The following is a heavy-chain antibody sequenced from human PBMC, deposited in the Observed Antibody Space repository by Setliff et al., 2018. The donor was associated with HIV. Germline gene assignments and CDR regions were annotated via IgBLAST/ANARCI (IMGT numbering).Heavy chain of an antibody. CDR3: ASRIYYYDESRVLREEGFVP. J-gene: IGHJ5*02. Sequence: SETLSLTCTVSGDSIRSGDYYWSWIRQSPEKGLEWIGYTFHPGYTYYNPSLKSRIIISVATSNNQFSLKLTSVTAADTAMYYCASRIYYYDESRVLREEGFVPWGQGTLVTVS. CDR1: GDSIRSGDYY. CDR2: TFHPGYT. D-gene: IGHD3-22*01. V-gene: IGHV4-30-4*08.